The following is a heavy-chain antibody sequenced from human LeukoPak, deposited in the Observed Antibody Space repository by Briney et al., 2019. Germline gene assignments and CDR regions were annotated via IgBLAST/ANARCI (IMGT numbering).Heavy chain of an antibody. V-gene: IGHV3-11*01. J-gene: IGHJ3*02. CDR2: ISSSGSTI. CDR3: AKGKEYSSSSAAFDI. D-gene: IGHD6-6*01. CDR1: GFTFSDYY. Sequence: GGALRLSCAASGFTFSDYYMSWIRQAPGKGLEWVSYISSSGSTIYYADSVEGRFTISRDNAKNSLYLQMNSLRAEDMALYYCAKGKEYSSSSAAFDIWGQGTMVTVSS.